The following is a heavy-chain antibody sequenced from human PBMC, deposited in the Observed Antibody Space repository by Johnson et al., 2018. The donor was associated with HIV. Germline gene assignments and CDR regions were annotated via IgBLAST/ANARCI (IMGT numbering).Heavy chain of an antibody. CDR3: AKDTEAAAGTDDAFDI. V-gene: IGHV3-30*02. D-gene: IGHD6-13*01. Sequence: VQLVESGGGVVQPGGSLRLSCAASGFTFSSYGMHWVRQAPGKGLEWVAFIRYDGSNKYYADSVKGRFTISRDNAKNSLYLQMNSLSAEDTALYYCAKDTEAAAGTDDAFDIWGQGTMVTVSS. J-gene: IGHJ3*02. CDR1: GFTFSSYG. CDR2: IRYDGSNK.